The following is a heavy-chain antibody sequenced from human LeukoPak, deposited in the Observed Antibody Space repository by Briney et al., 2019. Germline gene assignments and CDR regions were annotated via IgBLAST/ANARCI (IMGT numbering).Heavy chain of an antibody. V-gene: IGHV3-21*01. CDR2: ISSSSSYI. Sequence: GGSLRLSCAASGFTFSSYSMNWVRQAPGKGLEWVSSISSSSSYIYYADSVKGRFTISRDNAKNSLYLQMNSLRAEDTAVYYCARPGGSGSSSYFDYWGQGTLVTVSS. CDR1: GFTFSSYS. D-gene: IGHD3-10*01. CDR3: ARPGGSGSSSYFDY. J-gene: IGHJ4*02.